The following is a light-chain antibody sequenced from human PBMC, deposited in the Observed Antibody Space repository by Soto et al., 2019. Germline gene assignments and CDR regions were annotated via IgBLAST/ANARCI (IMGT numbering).Light chain of an antibody. Sequence: QSVLTQPPSASGTPGQRVPVSCSGSSSNIGSNSVNWYQQLPGTAPKLLIYTNYQRPSGVPDRFSGSKSGTSASLAISGLQSDDEADYYCAVWDDNLNAYVFGTGTKVTVL. CDR3: AVWDDNLNAYV. J-gene: IGLJ1*01. CDR2: TNY. CDR1: SSNIGSNS. V-gene: IGLV1-44*01.